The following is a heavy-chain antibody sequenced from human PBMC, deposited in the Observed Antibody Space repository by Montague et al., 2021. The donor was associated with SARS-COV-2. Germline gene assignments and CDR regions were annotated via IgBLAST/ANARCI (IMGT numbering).Heavy chain of an antibody. CDR3: AREDRWNWFDP. J-gene: IGHJ5*02. V-gene: IGHV3-21*04. Sequence: SLRLSCAASGFTFSSYSMNWVRQAPGKGLEWVSSISSSSSYIYYADSVKGRFTISRDNAKNSLYLQMNSLRAEDTAVYFCAREDRWNWFDPWGQGVLVTVSS. CDR2: ISSSSSYI. CDR1: GFTFSSYS. D-gene: IGHD5-24*01.